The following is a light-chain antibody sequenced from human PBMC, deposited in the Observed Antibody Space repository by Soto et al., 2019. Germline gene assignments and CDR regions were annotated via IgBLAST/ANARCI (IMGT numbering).Light chain of an antibody. V-gene: IGLV2-8*01. CDR2: EVS. J-gene: IGLJ2*01. CDR1: SSDVGGYNY. CDR3: SSYAGSNNQGVV. Sequence: QSALTQPPSASGSPGQSVTISCTGTSSDVGGYNYVSWYQQHPGKAPKLMIYEVSKRPSGVPDRFSGSKFGNTASLTVSGLQAEDEADYYCSSYAGSNNQGVVFGGGTKVTVL.